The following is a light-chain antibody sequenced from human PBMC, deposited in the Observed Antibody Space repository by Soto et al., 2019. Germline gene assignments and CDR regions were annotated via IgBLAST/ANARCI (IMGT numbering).Light chain of an antibody. CDR3: QQYNNWPPWT. CDR2: GAS. Sequence: EIVMTQSPATLSVSPGARATLSCRASQSVSSNLAWYQQKPGQAPRLLIYGASTRATGIPARFSGSGSGTEFTLTISSLQSEDVAVYYCQQYNNWPPWTFCQGTKVEIK. J-gene: IGKJ1*01. V-gene: IGKV3-15*01. CDR1: QSVSSN.